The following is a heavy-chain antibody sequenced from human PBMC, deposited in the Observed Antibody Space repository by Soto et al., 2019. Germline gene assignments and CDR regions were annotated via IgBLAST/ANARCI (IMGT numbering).Heavy chain of an antibody. CDR1: GFTFSSYG. Sequence: SLRLSCAASGFTFSSYGMHWVRQAPGKGLEWVAVICYDVSNKYFADSVKGRFTISRDNSKNTLYLQMSSLRAEDTAVYYCARDVIIVSVAGTVGIDYWGQGTLVTVSS. CDR2: ICYDVSNK. D-gene: IGHD6-19*01. J-gene: IGHJ4*02. V-gene: IGHV3-33*01. CDR3: ARDVIIVSVAGTVGIDY.